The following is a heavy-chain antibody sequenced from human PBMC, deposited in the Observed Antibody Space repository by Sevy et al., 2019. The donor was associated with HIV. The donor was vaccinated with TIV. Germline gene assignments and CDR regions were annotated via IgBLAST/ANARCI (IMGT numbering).Heavy chain of an antibody. Sequence: GGSLRLPCAASGFTFSSYGMHWVRQAPGKGLEWVAVISYDGSNKYYADSVKGRFTISRDNSKNTLYLQMNSLRAEDTAVYYCAGAAYDFWSAPGSSWGQGTTVTVSS. D-gene: IGHD3-3*01. CDR3: AGAAYDFWSAPGSS. CDR2: ISYDGSNK. V-gene: IGHV3-30*03. J-gene: IGHJ6*02. CDR1: GFTFSSYG.